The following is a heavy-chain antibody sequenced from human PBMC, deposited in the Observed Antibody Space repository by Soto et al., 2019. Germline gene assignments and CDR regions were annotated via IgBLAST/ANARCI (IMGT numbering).Heavy chain of an antibody. V-gene: IGHV4-59*01. CDR1: GVSFTSYY. CDR2: IYYSGVT. D-gene: IGHD2-21*02. CDR3: VRDLTVGGFFDP. Sequence: PETLSLTCSASGVSFTSYYWTWIWQPPGKGPEWIGYIYYSGVTNFNPSLKRRVTMSIDTSKNQFSLKLASVTSADTAVYYCVRDLTVGGFFDPWGQGILVTVSS. J-gene: IGHJ5*02.